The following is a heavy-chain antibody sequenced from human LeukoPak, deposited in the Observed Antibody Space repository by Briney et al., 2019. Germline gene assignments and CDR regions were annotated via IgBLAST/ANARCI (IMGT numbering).Heavy chain of an antibody. J-gene: IGHJ4*02. CDR2: INHSGST. D-gene: IGHD3-3*01. V-gene: IGHV4-34*01. Sequence: PSETLSLTCAVYGGSFSGYYWSWIRQPPGKGLEWIGEINHSGSTNYNPSLKSRVTISVDTSKNQFSLKLSSVTAADTAVYYCARGRTVYYDFWSGYSPNFDYWGQGTLVTVSS. CDR1: GGSFSGYY. CDR3: ARGRTVYYDFWSGYSPNFDY.